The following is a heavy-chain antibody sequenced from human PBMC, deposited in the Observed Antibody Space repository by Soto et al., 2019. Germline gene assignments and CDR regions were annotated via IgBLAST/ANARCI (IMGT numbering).Heavy chain of an antibody. V-gene: IGHV1-24*01. D-gene: IGHD1-26*01. Sequence: GASVKVSCKVSGYTLTELSMHWVRQAPGKGLEWMGGFDPEDGETIYAQKFQGRVTMTEDTSTDTAYMELSSLRSEDTAVYYCATADGIVGAIDYWGQGTLVTVYS. CDR3: ATADGIVGAIDY. J-gene: IGHJ4*02. CDR2: FDPEDGET. CDR1: GYTLTELS.